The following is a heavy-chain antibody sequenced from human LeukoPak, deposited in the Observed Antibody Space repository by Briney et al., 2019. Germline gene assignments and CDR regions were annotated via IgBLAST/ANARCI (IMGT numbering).Heavy chain of an antibody. J-gene: IGHJ4*02. Sequence: ASVKVSCKASGYTFTGYYMHWVRQAPGQGIEWMGWINPNSGGTNYAQKFQGRVTMTRDTSISTAYMELSRLRSDDTAVYYCARDLTYYYDSSGYYLYYWGQGTLVTVSS. CDR1: GYTFTGYY. CDR3: ARDLTYYYDSSGYYLYY. D-gene: IGHD3-22*01. CDR2: INPNSGGT. V-gene: IGHV1-2*02.